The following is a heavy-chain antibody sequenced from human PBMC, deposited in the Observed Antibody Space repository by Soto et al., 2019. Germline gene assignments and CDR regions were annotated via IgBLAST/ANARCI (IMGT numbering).Heavy chain of an antibody. Sequence: QVQLQESGPGLVKPSDTPSLTCSVSGGSVSSHLYYWGWIRQPPGNGLEWIANVYYNGSTNYNPSLKSRVTISLDTSKNQFSLKLSSVTAADTAVYYCVRVDYGDYPWFDPWGQGTPVTVSS. V-gene: IGHV4-61*01. CDR1: GGSVSSHLYY. CDR3: VRVDYGDYPWFDP. CDR2: VYYNGST. D-gene: IGHD4-17*01. J-gene: IGHJ5*02.